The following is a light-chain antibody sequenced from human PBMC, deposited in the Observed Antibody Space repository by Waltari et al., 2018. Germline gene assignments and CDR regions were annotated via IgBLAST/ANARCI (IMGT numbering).Light chain of an antibody. CDR1: SSDVGGSNY. CDR2: GVS. V-gene: IGLV2-14*01. J-gene: IGLJ3*02. CDR3: GSYTLINTLVV. Sequence: QSALTQPAPVSGSPGQSITISCTGTSSDVGGSNYSSWYQQHPGKAPKLIIYGVSNRPSGVSARFSGSKSGNTASLTVSGLQAEDEAYYYCGSYTLINTLVVFGGGTKVTVL.